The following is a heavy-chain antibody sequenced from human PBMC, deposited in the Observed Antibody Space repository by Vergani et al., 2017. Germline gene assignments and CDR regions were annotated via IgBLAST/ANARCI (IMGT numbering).Heavy chain of an antibody. Sequence: EVQLLESGGSLKQPGGSVRLSCAASGFTFSSYSMNWVRQAPGKGLEWVSSISSSSSYIYYADSVKGRFTISRDNAKNSLYLQMNSLRAEDTAVYYCARDYILTGYVDYWGQGTLVTVSS. J-gene: IGHJ4*02. CDR2: ISSSSSYI. D-gene: IGHD3-9*01. CDR3: ARDYILTGYVDY. V-gene: IGHV3-21*01. CDR1: GFTFSSYS.